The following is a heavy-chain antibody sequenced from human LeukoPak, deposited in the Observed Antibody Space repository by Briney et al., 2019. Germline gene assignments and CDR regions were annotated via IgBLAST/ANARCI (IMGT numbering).Heavy chain of an antibody. D-gene: IGHD3-3*01. Sequence: SETLSLTCTVSGGSISSYYWSWIRQPPGKGLEWIGYIYYSGSTNYNPPLKSRVTISVDTSKNQFSLKLSSVTAADTAVYYCARDRRYDFWSGYDAFDIWGQGTMVTVSS. CDR2: IYYSGST. CDR1: GGSISSYY. J-gene: IGHJ3*02. CDR3: ARDRRYDFWSGYDAFDI. V-gene: IGHV4-59*01.